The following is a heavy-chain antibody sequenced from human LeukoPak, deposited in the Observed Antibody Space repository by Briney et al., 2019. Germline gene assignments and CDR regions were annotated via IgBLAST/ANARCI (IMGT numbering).Heavy chain of an antibody. V-gene: IGHV3-48*04. CDR1: GFTFSSYS. CDR2: ITSSSDTI. CDR3: AREEPRYCSSTSCYPGAFDI. Sequence: GGSLRLSCAASGFTFSSYSMNWVRQAPGKGLEWVSHITSSSDTIFYADSVKGRFTISRDNAKNSLYLQMNSLRAEDTAVYYCAREEPRYCSSTSCYPGAFDIWGQGTMVTVSS. J-gene: IGHJ3*02. D-gene: IGHD2-2*01.